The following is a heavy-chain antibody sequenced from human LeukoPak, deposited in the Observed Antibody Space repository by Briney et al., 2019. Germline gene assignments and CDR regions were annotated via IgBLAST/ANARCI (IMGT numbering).Heavy chain of an antibody. V-gene: IGHV1-8*01. CDR2: MNPNSGNT. J-gene: IGHJ6*02. Sequence: ASVEVSCKASGYTFTSYDINWVRQATGQGLEWMGWMNPNSGNTGYAQKFQGRVTMTRNTSISTAYMELSSLRSEDTAVYYCARGLGYRYCSSTSCYTYYYYGMDVWGQGTTVTVSS. CDR1: GYTFTSYD. D-gene: IGHD2-2*01. CDR3: ARGLGYRYCSSTSCYTYYYYGMDV.